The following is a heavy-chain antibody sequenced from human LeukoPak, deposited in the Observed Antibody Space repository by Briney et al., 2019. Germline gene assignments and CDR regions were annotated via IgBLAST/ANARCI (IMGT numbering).Heavy chain of an antibody. D-gene: IGHD6-19*01. CDR1: GGTFSSYT. CDR3: ARDASIAVAGTPDY. V-gene: IGHV1-69*04. CDR2: IIPILGIA. J-gene: IGHJ4*02. Sequence: ASVKASCKASGGTFSSYTISWVRQAPGQGLEWMGRIIPILGIANYAQKFQGRVTITADKSTSTAYMELSSLRSEDTAVYYCARDASIAVAGTPDYWGQGTLVTVSS.